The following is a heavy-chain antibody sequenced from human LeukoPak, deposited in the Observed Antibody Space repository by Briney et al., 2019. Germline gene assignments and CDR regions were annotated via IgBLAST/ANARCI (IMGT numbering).Heavy chain of an antibody. CDR1: GGSISSSSYY. D-gene: IGHD2-8*01. CDR2: IYYSGST. Sequence: SETLSLTCTVSGGSISSSSYYWGWIRQPPGKGLEWIGSIYYSGSTYYNPSLKSRVTISVDTSKNQFSLKLSSVTAADTAVYYCARGTDCTNGVCYRAADYWGQGTLVTVSS. V-gene: IGHV4-39*01. CDR3: ARGTDCTNGVCYRAADY. J-gene: IGHJ4*02.